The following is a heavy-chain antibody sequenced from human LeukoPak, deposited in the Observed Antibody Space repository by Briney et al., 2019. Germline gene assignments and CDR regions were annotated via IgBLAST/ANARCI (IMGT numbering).Heavy chain of an antibody. D-gene: IGHD6-19*01. CDR3: AKVPIRDSSGWYRGSYFDY. V-gene: IGHV3-53*01. CDR2: IYSGGNT. J-gene: IGHJ4*02. CDR1: GFTVSRNY. Sequence: GGSLRLSCAASGFTVSRNYMSWVRQAPGKGLEWVSVIYSGGNTYYADSVKGRFTISRDNSKNTLYLQMNSLRAEDTAVYYCAKVPIRDSSGWYRGSYFDYWGQGTLVTVSS.